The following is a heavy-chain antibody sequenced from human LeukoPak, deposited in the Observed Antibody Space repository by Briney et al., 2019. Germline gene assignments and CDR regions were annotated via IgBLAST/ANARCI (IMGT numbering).Heavy chain of an antibody. Sequence: SETLSLTCAVSGGSISSGGYSWSWIRQPPGKGLEWIGYIYYSGSTNYNPSLKSRVTISVDTSKNQFSLKLSSVTAADTAVYYCARAFGSSGNAFDIWGQGTMVTVSS. V-gene: IGHV4-61*08. D-gene: IGHD3-22*01. CDR1: GGSISSGGYS. CDR2: IYYSGST. J-gene: IGHJ3*02. CDR3: ARAFGSSGNAFDI.